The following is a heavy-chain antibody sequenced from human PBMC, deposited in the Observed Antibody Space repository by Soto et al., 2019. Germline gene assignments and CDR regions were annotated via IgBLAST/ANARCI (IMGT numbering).Heavy chain of an antibody. D-gene: IGHD3-10*01. J-gene: IGHJ4*02. CDR3: AGFGGPFDY. CDR2: ISGSGGST. V-gene: IGHV3-23*01. CDR1: GFTFSRYA. Sequence: GGSLRLSCGGSGFTFSRYAMSWGRQAPGKGLEWVSAISGSGGSTYYADSVKGRFTISRDNSKNTLYLQMNSLRAEDTAVYYCAGFGGPFDYWGQGTLVTVSS.